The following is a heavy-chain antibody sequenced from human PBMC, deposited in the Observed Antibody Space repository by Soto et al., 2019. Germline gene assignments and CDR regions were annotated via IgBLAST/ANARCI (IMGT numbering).Heavy chain of an antibody. CDR3: ARGVAAAGTGHYYYYYYMDV. Sequence: GASVKVSCKASGYTFTKFHIHWVRQAPGQGLEWMGMIDPSGGGTRDAQRFQGRVTMTSDTSTSSAYMELSGLRSDDTAVYYCARGVAAAGTGHYYYYYYMDVWGKGTTVTVSS. CDR2: IDPSGGGT. V-gene: IGHV1-46*01. CDR1: GYTFTKFH. J-gene: IGHJ6*03. D-gene: IGHD6-13*01.